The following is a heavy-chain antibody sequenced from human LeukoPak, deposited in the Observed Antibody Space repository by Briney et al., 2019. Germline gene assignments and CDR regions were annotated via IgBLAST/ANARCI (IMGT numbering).Heavy chain of an antibody. CDR2: ISGSGGST. D-gene: IGHD3-3*01. J-gene: IGHJ4*02. CDR3: AKGGQNFDFWRFGY. Sequence: GGSLRLSCEASGLSFSDYAMSWVRQAPGKGLEWVSSISGSGGSTYYADFVKDRASISRDNSKNTVYLRLNSLRAEDSAVYFCAKGGQNFDFWRFGYWGQGTVVTVSS. CDR1: GLSFSDYA. V-gene: IGHV3-23*01.